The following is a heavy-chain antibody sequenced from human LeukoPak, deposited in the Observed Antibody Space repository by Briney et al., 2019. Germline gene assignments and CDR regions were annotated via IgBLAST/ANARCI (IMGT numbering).Heavy chain of an antibody. D-gene: IGHD3-10*01. CDR1: GFTSSSYS. CDR2: ISSSSNTI. V-gene: IGHV3-48*01. CDR3: ARYSGSYYMGDY. Sequence: GGSLRLSCAASGFTSSSYSMNWVRQAAGKGLEWVSYISSSSNTIYYADSVKGRFTISRDNAKNSLYLQLNSLRAEDTAVYYCARYSGSYYMGDYWGQGTLVTVSS. J-gene: IGHJ4*02.